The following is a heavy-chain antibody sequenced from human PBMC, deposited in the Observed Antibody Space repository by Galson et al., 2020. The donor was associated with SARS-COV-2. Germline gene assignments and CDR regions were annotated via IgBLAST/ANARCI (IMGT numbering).Heavy chain of an antibody. V-gene: IGHV1-2*02. J-gene: IGHJ5*02. CDR2: INPDSGGT. Sequence: ASVTVSCKASGYTFTGYYLHWVRQAPGQGLEWMGWINPDSGGTLYAQKFQGRVTMTRDTSISTAYMELTRLRSDDAAVYYCARVLWTRTPRRVCDPWGQGTLVTVSS. D-gene: IGHD3-16*01. CDR3: ARVLWTRTPRRVCDP. CDR1: GYTFTGYY.